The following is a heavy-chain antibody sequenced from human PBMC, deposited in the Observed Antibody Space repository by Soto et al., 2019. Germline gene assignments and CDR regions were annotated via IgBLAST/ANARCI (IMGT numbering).Heavy chain of an antibody. D-gene: IGHD3-22*01. CDR3: ARTSYDRSGYLGHLDS. J-gene: IGHJ4*02. CDR2: IYHSGSS. V-gene: IGHV4-31*03. Sequence: QVQLQESGPGLVKPSQTLSITCTVSGGSISSDNHYWSWIRQHPGEALEWIGYIYHSGSSFYHPSLRSRLTMSVDTSKNHFSLRLTSVTVADTAVYYCARTSYDRSGYLGHLDSWGQGTLVTVSS. CDR1: GGSISSDNHY.